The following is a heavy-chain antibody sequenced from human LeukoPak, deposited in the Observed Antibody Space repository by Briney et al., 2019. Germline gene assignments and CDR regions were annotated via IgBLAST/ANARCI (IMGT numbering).Heavy chain of an antibody. CDR3: ARAASYYDILTAYDS. CDR2: ISSSGSTI. D-gene: IGHD3-9*01. V-gene: IGHV3-48*03. CDR1: GFTFSSYE. J-gene: IGHJ5*01. Sequence: GGSLRLSCAASGFTFSSYEMNWVRQAPGKGLEWVSYISSSGSTIYYADSVKGRFTISRDNAKNSLYLQMNSLRAEDTALYYCARAASYYDILTAYDSWGQGTLVTVSS.